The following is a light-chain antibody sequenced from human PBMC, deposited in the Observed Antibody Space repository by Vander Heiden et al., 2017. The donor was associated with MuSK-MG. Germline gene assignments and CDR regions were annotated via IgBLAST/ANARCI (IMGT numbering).Light chain of an antibody. Sequence: EIVLTHSPATLSLSPGERATLSCRASQSVSSYLAWYQQKPGQAPRLLIYDAYNRATGIPARFSGSGSGTDFTLTISSLEPEDFAVYYCQQRSNWPYTFGQGTKLEIK. J-gene: IGKJ2*01. CDR3: QQRSNWPYT. CDR2: DAY. V-gene: IGKV3-11*01. CDR1: QSVSSY.